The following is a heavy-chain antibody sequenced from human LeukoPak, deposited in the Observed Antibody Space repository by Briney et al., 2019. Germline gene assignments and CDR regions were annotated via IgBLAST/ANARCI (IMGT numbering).Heavy chain of an antibody. CDR1: GFTYSRYW. J-gene: IGHJ4*02. V-gene: IGHV3-74*01. D-gene: IGHD2-21*01. Sequence: TGGSLRLSCAASGFTYSRYWMHWVRQAPGKGLEWVSRINSDGSSATYADSVRGRFTISRDNAENTVSLQMNSLRAEDTAVYYCVRDGDGIVEFDFWGRGTLVTVSS. CDR3: VRDGDGIVEFDF. CDR2: INSDGSSA.